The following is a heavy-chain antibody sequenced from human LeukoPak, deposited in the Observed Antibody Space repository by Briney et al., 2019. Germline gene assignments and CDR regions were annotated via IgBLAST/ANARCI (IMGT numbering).Heavy chain of an antibody. CDR1: GGSFSGYY. J-gene: IGHJ4*02. CDR2: INHSGST. CDR3: ARGYKKATYYDFWSGCYFDY. D-gene: IGHD3-3*01. Sequence: SETLPLTCAVYGGSFSGYYWSWIRQPPGKGLEWIGEINHSGSTNYNPSLKSRVTISVDTSKNQFSLKLSSVTAADTAVYYCARGYKKATYYDFWSGCYFDYWGQGTLVTVSS. V-gene: IGHV4-34*01.